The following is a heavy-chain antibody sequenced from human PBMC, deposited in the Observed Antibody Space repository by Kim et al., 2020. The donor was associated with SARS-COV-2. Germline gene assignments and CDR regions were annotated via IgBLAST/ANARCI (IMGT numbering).Heavy chain of an antibody. D-gene: IGHD5-12*01. CDR3: ARLDILATGRVGYYYYYGMDV. J-gene: IGHJ6*02. CDR2: IYYSGST. CDR1: GGSISSSSYY. V-gene: IGHV4-39*01. Sequence: SETLSLTCTVSGGSISSSSYYWGWIRQPPGKGLEWIGSIYYSGSTYYNPSLKSRVTISVDTSKNQFSLKLSSVTAADTAVYYCARLDILATGRVGYYYYYGMDVWGQGTTVTVSS.